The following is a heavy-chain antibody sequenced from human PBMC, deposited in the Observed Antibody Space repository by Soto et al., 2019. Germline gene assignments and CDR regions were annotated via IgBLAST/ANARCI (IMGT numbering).Heavy chain of an antibody. D-gene: IGHD1-1*01. CDR3: AREDYNRNDYYYYGMDV. CDR2: IKYNRDGT. CDR1: RNSFIDYY. Sequence: QVELVQSGAEVRKPGASVKVSCKASRNSFIDYYIHWVRQAPGQGLEWMGWIKYNRDGTKYAQRVQGRVTMTRDMYMSIINMELSRLKSDDTAVYYCAREDYNRNDYYYYGMDVWGQGTTVIVSS. J-gene: IGHJ6*02. V-gene: IGHV1-2*02.